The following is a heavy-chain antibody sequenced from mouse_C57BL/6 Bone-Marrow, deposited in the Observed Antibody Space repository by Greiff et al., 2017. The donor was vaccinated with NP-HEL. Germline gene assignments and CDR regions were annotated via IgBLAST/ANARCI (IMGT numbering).Heavy chain of an antibody. CDR3: ARGFYATWVAY. Sequence: QVQLQQSGAELVRPGASVKLSCKASGYTFTSYGMSWVKQRTGQGLEWIGEIYPRSGNTNYNEKFKGKATLTADKSSSTAYMQLRSLTSEDSAVYLCARGFYATWVAYWGQGTPVTVSA. J-gene: IGHJ3*01. D-gene: IGHD2-3*01. CDR2: IYPRSGNT. CDR1: GYTFTSYG. V-gene: IGHV1-81*01.